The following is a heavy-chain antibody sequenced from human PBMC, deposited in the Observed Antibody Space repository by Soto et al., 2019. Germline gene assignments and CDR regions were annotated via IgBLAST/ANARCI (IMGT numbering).Heavy chain of an antibody. CDR1: GFTFDDYA. Sequence: GGSLRLSCAASGFTFDDYAMHWVRQAPGKGLEWVSGISWNSGSIGYADSVKGRFTISRDNAKNSLYLQMNSLGAEDTALYYCAKESYSSSYFDYWGQGTLVTVSS. CDR2: ISWNSGSI. V-gene: IGHV3-9*01. CDR3: AKESYSSSYFDY. J-gene: IGHJ4*02. D-gene: IGHD6-6*01.